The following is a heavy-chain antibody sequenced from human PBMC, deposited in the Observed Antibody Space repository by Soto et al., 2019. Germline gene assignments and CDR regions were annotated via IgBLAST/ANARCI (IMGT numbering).Heavy chain of an antibody. J-gene: IGHJ4*02. D-gene: IGHD1-1*01. Sequence: QVQLVQSGAEVKKPGASVKVSCKTSGYTFTNYGITWVRQAPGQGLEWMGWIGPYSGNTNYAQKFQGXXTXTXXTSTTTAYMEVRSLRSDDTAVYYCARERATTGTDYWGQGTLVTVSS. CDR2: IGPYSGNT. CDR3: ARERATTGTDY. V-gene: IGHV1-18*01. CDR1: GYTFTNYG.